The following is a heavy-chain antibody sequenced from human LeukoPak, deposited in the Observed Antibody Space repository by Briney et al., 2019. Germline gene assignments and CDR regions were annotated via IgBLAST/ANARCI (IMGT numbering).Heavy chain of an antibody. CDR2: IYYSGST. J-gene: IGHJ4*02. Sequence: SETLSLTCTVSDGSISSGGYYWSWIRQHPGKGLEWIGYIYYSGSTYYNPSLKSRVTISVDTSTNQFSLKLSSVTAADTAVYYCATLGYSYGYDDYWGQGTLVTVSS. CDR1: DGSISSGGYY. CDR3: ATLGYSYGYDDY. V-gene: IGHV4-31*03. D-gene: IGHD5-18*01.